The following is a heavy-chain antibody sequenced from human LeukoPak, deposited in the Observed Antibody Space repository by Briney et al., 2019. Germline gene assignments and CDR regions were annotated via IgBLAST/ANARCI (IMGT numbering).Heavy chain of an antibody. CDR2: ISSSSSYI. CDR3: ARDSGAYYYMDV. CDR1: GFTLSSYS. J-gene: IGHJ6*03. Sequence: PGGSLRLSCAVSGFTLSSYSMNWVRQAPGKGLEWVSSISSSSSYIYYADSVKGRFTISRDNAKNSLYLQMNSLRAEDTAVYNCARDSGAYYYMDVWGKGTTVTVSS. V-gene: IGHV3-21*01.